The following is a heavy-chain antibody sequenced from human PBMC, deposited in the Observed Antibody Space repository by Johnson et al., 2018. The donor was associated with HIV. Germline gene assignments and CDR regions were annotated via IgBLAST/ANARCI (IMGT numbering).Heavy chain of an antibody. J-gene: IGHJ3*02. CDR1: GFTFGDSA. D-gene: IGHD1-26*01. Sequence: QVQLVESGGGVVQSGRSLRLSCAASGFTFGDSAIHWVRQAPGKGLEWVAVLSYAGSNKYYADSVQGRFTISRDNSKNTLYLQMNRLRAEDTAVYYCARDKVDDAFDIWGQGTMVTVSS. CDR2: LSYAGSNK. V-gene: IGHV3-30-3*01. CDR3: ARDKVDDAFDI.